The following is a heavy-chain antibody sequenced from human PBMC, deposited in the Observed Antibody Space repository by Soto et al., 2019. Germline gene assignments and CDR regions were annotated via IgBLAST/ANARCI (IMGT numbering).Heavy chain of an antibody. V-gene: IGHV5-51*01. J-gene: IGHJ6*02. CDR2: IYPGDSEI. CDR1: GYIFSTYW. Sequence: GESLKISCEGSGYIFSTYWIGWVRQMPGKGLEWMGIIYPGDSEIKYSPSFQGQVTISADKSISTAYLQWSSLKASDTAMYYCARHWNWNDYYYYGMDVWGQGTTVTVSS. D-gene: IGHD1-1*01. CDR3: ARHWNWNDYYYYGMDV.